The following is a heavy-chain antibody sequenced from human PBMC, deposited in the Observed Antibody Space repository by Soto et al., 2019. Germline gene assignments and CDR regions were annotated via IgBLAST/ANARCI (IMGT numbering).Heavy chain of an antibody. CDR3: AKDAYYYDTSGPFDY. CDR2: ISYDGNNK. V-gene: IGHV3-30*18. D-gene: IGHD3-22*01. Sequence: GGSLRLSCAASGVTFSSYGMHWVRQAPGKGLEWVAVISYDGNNKYYADSVKGRFTISRDNSKNTLYLQMNSLRAEDMAVYYCAKDAYYYDTSGPFDYWGQGTLVTVSS. CDR1: GVTFSSYG. J-gene: IGHJ4*02.